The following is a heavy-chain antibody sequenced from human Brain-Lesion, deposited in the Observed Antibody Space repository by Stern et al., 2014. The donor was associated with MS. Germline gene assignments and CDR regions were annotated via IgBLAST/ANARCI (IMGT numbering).Heavy chain of an antibody. V-gene: IGHV1-24*01. J-gene: IGHJ4*02. CDR2: FDPEDGET. CDR3: ATLSPGAGGNYYRHFDY. CDR1: GYTLTDLS. D-gene: IGHD1-26*01. Sequence: VQLVESGAEVKKPGASVKVSCKVSGYTLTDLSMHWVRQAPSKGLEWMGGFDPEDGETIYAQKFQGRVTMTEDTSTDTAYMELSSLRSEDTAVYYCATLSPGAGGNYYRHFDYWGQGTLVTVSS.